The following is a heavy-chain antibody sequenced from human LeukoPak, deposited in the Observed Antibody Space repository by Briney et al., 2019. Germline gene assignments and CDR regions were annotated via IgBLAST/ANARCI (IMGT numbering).Heavy chain of an antibody. CDR1: GYTFTGYY. J-gene: IGHJ4*02. D-gene: IGHD6-19*01. V-gene: IGHV1-18*04. CDR2: ISAYNGNT. Sequence: ASVKVSCKASGYTFTGYYMHWVRQAPGQGLEWMGWISAYNGNTNYAQKLQGRVTMTTDTSTSTACMELRSLRSDDTAVYYCARGATAVAGIDYWGQGTLVTVSS. CDR3: ARGATAVAGIDY.